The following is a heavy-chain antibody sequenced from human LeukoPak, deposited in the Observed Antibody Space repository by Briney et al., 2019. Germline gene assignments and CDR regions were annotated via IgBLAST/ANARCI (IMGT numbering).Heavy chain of an antibody. CDR1: GYTFTSYY. J-gene: IGHJ3*02. Sequence: ASVKVSCKASGYTFTSYYMHWVRQAPGQGLKWMGIINPSGGSTSYAQKFQGRVTMTRDTSTSTVYMELSSLRSEDTAVYYCARAAPGDAFDIWGQGTMVTVSS. V-gene: IGHV1-46*01. CDR3: ARAAPGDAFDI. D-gene: IGHD3-10*01. CDR2: INPSGGST.